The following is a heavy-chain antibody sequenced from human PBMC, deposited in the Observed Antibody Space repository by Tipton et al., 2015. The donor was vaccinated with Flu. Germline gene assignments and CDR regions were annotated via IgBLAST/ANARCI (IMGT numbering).Heavy chain of an antibody. Sequence: QLVQSGAEVKKPGESLKISCKGSGYSFTSYWIGWVRQMPGKGLEWMGIIYPGDSDTRYSPSFQGQVTISADKSISTAYLQWSSLKASDTAMYYCARRYDFWSGYPYFFDFWGQGTLVTGSS. V-gene: IGHV5-51*01. CDR1: GYSFTSYW. J-gene: IGHJ4*02. D-gene: IGHD3/OR15-3a*01. CDR3: ARRYDFWSGYPYFFDF. CDR2: IYPGDSDT.